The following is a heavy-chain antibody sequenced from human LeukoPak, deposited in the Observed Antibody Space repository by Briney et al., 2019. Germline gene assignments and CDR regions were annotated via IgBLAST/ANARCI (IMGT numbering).Heavy chain of an antibody. V-gene: IGHV3-74*01. Sequence: PGGSLRLSCAASGFTFRSYWMHWVRQAPWKGLVWVSRIKSDGSLTNYADSVRGRFTISRDDAKNTLYLQMNSLRAEDTAVYYCTREIAVVPAASLGYWGQGTLVTVSS. D-gene: IGHD2-2*01. CDR2: IKSDGSLT. CDR3: TREIAVVPAASLGY. CDR1: GFTFRSYW. J-gene: IGHJ4*02.